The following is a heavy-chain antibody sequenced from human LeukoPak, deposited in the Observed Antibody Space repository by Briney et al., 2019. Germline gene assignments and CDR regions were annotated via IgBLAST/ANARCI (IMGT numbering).Heavy chain of an antibody. CDR3: ARHLMRYNWFDP. CDR1: GGSINTRSHN. D-gene: IGHD2-8*01. V-gene: IGHV4-39*01. CDR2: IYYSGST. Sequence: PPETLSLTPTVSGGSINTRSHNWGWIRQPPGKRLEWIGSIYYSGSTYYNPSLTYYHNPSSNNRVTISGDTSKNQFSLKLSSVTATDTAVYYCARHLMRYNWFDPW. J-gene: IGHJ5*02.